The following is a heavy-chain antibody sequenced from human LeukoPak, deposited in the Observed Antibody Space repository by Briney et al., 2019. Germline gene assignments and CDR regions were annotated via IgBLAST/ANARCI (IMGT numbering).Heavy chain of an antibody. CDR1: GYTFTGYY. CDR2: INPNSGGT. V-gene: IGHV1-2*02. CDR3: ARGYYYVINWFDP. Sequence: ASVKVSCKASGYTFTGYYMHWVRQAPGQGLEWMGWINPNSGGTNYAQKFQGRVTMTRDTSISTAYMELSRLRSDDTAVYYCARGYYYVINWFDPWGQGTLVTVSS. J-gene: IGHJ5*02. D-gene: IGHD3-22*01.